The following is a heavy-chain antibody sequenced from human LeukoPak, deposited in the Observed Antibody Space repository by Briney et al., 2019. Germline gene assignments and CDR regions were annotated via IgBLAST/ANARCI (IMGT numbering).Heavy chain of an antibody. J-gene: IGHJ4*02. D-gene: IGHD3-10*01. V-gene: IGHV4-30-4*08. CDR2: IYYSGST. CDR1: GGSISSSSYY. CDR3: ATRTYGSGLL. Sequence: SETLSLTCTVSGGSISSSSYYWSWIRQPPGKGLEWIGYIYYSGSTYYNPSLKSRVTISVDTSKNQFSLKLSSVTAADTAVYYCATRTYGSGLLWGQGTLVTVSS.